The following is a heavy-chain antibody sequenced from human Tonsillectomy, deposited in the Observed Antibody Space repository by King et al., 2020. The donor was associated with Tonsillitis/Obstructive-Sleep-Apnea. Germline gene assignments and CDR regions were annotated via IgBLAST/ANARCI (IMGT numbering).Heavy chain of an antibody. CDR1: GGSFSGYY. CDR2: INHSGST. V-gene: IGHV4-34*01. D-gene: IGHD2-2*01. Sequence: VQLQQWGAGLLKPSETLSLTCAVYGGSFSGYYWSWIRQPPGKGLEWIGEINHSGSTNYNPSLKRRVTISVDTSKNQFSLKLSSVTAADTAVYYCARSDHCSSTSCFDYWGQGTLVTVSS. J-gene: IGHJ4*02. CDR3: ARSDHCSSTSCFDY.